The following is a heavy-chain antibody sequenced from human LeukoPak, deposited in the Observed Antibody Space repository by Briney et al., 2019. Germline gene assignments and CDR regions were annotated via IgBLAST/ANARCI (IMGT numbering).Heavy chain of an antibody. CDR1: GFTFSIYG. D-gene: IGHD1-26*01. Sequence: PGRSLRLSCAASGFTFSIYGMHWVRQAPGKGLEWVALIWYDGSNENYADSVKGRFTISRDNSKNTLYLQMNSLRAEDTAVYYCVRGSPLGATTNWLDPWGQGTLVTVPS. J-gene: IGHJ5*02. CDR2: IWYDGSNE. CDR3: VRGSPLGATTNWLDP. V-gene: IGHV3-33*01.